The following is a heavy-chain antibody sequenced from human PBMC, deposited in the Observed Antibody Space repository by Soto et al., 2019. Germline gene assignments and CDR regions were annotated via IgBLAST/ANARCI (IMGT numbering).Heavy chain of an antibody. CDR1: GFTFTSYW. CDR2: IDSDGSNT. CDR3: TRGGPPDV. Sequence: EVQLVESGGGLVQPGGSLRLSCAASGFTFTSYWMHWVRKAPGKGLVWVSFIDSDGSNTKYADSVKGRFTISRDNAKNTLYLQMNSLRAEDTALYYCTRGGPPDVWGQGTTVTVSS. V-gene: IGHV3-74*03. J-gene: IGHJ6*02.